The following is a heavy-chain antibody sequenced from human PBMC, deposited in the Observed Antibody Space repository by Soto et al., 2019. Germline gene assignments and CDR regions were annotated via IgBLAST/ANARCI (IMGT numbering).Heavy chain of an antibody. V-gene: IGHV1-69*12. D-gene: IGHD3-22*01. CDR1: GGTFSSYA. CDR2: IIPIFGTA. CDR3: ARGTYYYDSSGYDDWYFDL. Sequence: QVQLVQSGAEVKKPGSSVKVSCKASGGTFSSYAISWVRQAPGQGLEWMGGIIPIFGTANYAQKFQGRVTITADESTSPAYMELSSLRSEDTAVYYCARGTYYYDSSGYDDWYFDLWGRGTLVTVSS. J-gene: IGHJ2*01.